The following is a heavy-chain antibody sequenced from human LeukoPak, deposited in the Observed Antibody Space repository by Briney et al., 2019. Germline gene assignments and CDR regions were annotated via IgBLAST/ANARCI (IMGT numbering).Heavy chain of an antibody. CDR1: AFTFSKYA. Sequence: PGGSLRLSCAASAFTFSKYAMHWVRQAPGKGLEWVALISYDGSNKYYADSVKGRFTISRDNSKNTLYLQMNSLRAEDTAVYYCARDLLEVGILYGMDVWGQGTTVTVSS. D-gene: IGHD3-3*01. CDR2: ISYDGSNK. J-gene: IGHJ6*02. V-gene: IGHV3-30*14. CDR3: ARDLLEVGILYGMDV.